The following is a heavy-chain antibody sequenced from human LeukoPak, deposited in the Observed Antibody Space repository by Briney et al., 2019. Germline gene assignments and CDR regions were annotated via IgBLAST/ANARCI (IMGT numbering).Heavy chain of an antibody. CDR3: ARGREQQLATFDP. J-gene: IGHJ5*02. CDR2: ISYDGSNK. V-gene: IGHV3-30-3*01. Sequence: GGSLRLSCAASGFTFSSYAMHWVRQAPAKGLEWVAVISYDGSNKYYADSVKGRFTISRDNSKNTLYLQMNSLRAEDTAVYYCARGREQQLATFDPWGQGTLVTVSS. CDR1: GFTFSSYA. D-gene: IGHD6-13*01.